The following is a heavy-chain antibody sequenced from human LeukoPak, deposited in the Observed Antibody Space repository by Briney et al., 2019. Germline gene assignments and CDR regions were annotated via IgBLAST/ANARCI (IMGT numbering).Heavy chain of an antibody. CDR2: INHSGST. CDR3: ARINGSSGLDY. D-gene: IGHD6-19*01. V-gene: IGHV4-34*01. J-gene: IGHJ4*02. CDR1: GGSFSGYY. Sequence: PSETLSLTCAVYGGSFSGYYWSWIRRPPGKGLEWIGEINHSGSTNYNPSLKSRVTILLDTSKNQFSLNLISVTAADTAVYYCARINGSSGLDYWGQGTLVTVSS.